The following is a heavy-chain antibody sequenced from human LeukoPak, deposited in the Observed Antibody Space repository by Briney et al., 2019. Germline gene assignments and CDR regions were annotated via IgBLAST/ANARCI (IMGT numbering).Heavy chain of an antibody. D-gene: IGHD5-18*01. CDR3: ARASFNSYGIDGFDY. CDR1: GGSISDYF. Sequence: PSETLSLTCSVSGGSISDYFWNWSRQPPGKGLEWIAYIRNSGNTKYNPSLKSRVTISVDTSKNQFSLNLRSVTAADTAVYYCARASFNSYGIDGFDYWGQGTLVTVSS. CDR2: IRNSGNT. J-gene: IGHJ4*02. V-gene: IGHV4-59*01.